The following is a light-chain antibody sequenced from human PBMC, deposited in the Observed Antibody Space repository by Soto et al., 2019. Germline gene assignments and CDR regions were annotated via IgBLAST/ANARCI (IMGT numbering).Light chain of an antibody. CDR3: SSYTSSYVV. CDR1: SSDVGGYNY. V-gene: IGLV2-14*01. CDR2: DVS. Sequence: QSALTQPASVSGSPGQSITISCTGTSSDVGGYNYVSWYQQHPGKAPKLMIYDVSNRPSGVSNRFSGSKSGNTASLTISGLQAEDEADYYCSSYTSSYVVFGGRTKLTVL. J-gene: IGLJ2*01.